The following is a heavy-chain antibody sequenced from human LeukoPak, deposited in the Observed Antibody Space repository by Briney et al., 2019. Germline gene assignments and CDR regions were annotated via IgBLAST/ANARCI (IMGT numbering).Heavy chain of an antibody. V-gene: IGHV3-33*01. CDR2: IWYDGSNK. Sequence: GGSLRLSCAASGFTFSSYGMHWVRQAPGKGLEWVAVIWYDGSNKYYADSVKGRFTISRDNSKNTLYLQMNSLRAEDTVVYYCARDRITIFGVVASPYYYYGMDVWGQGTTVTVSS. D-gene: IGHD3-3*01. CDR3: ARDRITIFGVVASPYYYYGMDV. J-gene: IGHJ6*02. CDR1: GFTFSSYG.